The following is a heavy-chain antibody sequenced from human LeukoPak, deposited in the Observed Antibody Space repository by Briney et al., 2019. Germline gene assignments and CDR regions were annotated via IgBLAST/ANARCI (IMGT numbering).Heavy chain of an antibody. CDR2: IYYSGST. CDR1: GGSISSGGYY. V-gene: IGHV4-31*03. J-gene: IGHJ4*02. Sequence: SETLSLTCTVSGGSISSGGYYWSWIRPHPGKGLEWIGYIYYSGSTYYNPSLKSRVTISVDTSKNQFSLKLSSVTAAHTAVYYSARAISPTPDTVVVPAAQYYFDYWGQGTLVTVSS. D-gene: IGHD2-2*01. CDR3: ARAISPTPDTVVVPAAQYYFDY.